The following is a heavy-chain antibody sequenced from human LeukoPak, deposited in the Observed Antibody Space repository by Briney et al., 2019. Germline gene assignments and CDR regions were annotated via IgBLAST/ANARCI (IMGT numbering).Heavy chain of an antibody. D-gene: IGHD4-11*01. CDR1: GGTFSSYA. V-gene: IGHV1-69*06. Sequence: GASVKVSCKASGGTFSSYAISWVRQAPRQGLEWMGRIIPIFGTANYAQKFQGRVTITADKSTSTAYMELSSLRSEDTAVYYCARDREAVTDLWGQGTLVTVSS. J-gene: IGHJ5*02. CDR2: IIPIFGTA. CDR3: ARDREAVTDL.